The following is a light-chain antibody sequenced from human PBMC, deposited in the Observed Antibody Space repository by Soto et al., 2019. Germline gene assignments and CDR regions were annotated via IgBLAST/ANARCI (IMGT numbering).Light chain of an antibody. J-gene: IGKJ5*01. CDR2: DAS. V-gene: IGKV3-11*01. Sequence: EIVLTQSPATLSLSPGERATLSCRASQSVSSYLAWYQQKPGQAPMLLIYDASNRATGVPARFRGSGSGTDFTLTISSLEPEDFSVYYCQQRSNWPITFGQGTRLEIK. CDR3: QQRSNWPIT. CDR1: QSVSSY.